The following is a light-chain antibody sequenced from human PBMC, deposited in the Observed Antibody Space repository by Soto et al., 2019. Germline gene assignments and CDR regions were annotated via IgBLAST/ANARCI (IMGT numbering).Light chain of an antibody. J-gene: IGLJ3*02. CDR3: CLYTRSNWG. Sequence: QSALTQPASVSGSPGQSITISCTGTSNDVGSYKLVSWYQQHPGKAPKLIVYEGSERPSGDSHRFSVSKADNTASLTISGLQADDEAEDYCCLYTRSNWGFGGGTKVTGL. CDR1: SNDVGSYKL. V-gene: IGLV2-23*01. CDR2: EGS.